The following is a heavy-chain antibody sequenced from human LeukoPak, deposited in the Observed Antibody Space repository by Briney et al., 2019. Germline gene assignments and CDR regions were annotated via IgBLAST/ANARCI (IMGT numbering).Heavy chain of an antibody. J-gene: IGHJ6*02. Sequence: GGSLGLSCAASGFTFSSYEMNWVRQAPGKGLEWVSYISSSGSTIYYADSVKGRFTISRDNAKNSLYLQMNSLRAEDTAVYYCARDWGHWGNYYYGMDVWGQGTTVTVSS. CDR1: GFTFSSYE. V-gene: IGHV3-48*03. CDR3: ARDWGHWGNYYYGMDV. CDR2: ISSSGSTI. D-gene: IGHD7-27*01.